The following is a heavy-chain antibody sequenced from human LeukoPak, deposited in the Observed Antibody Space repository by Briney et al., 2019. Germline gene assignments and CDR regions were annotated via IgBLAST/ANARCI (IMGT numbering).Heavy chain of an antibody. V-gene: IGHV4-39*01. CDR1: GGAISGRRDY. J-gene: IGHJ4*02. Sequence: PSETLSLICTVSGGAISGRRDYWGWIRQPPGEGLEWIASIYYSGSTHYNPSLKSRVTISVDTSRNQFSLELRTATAADSAMYYCARNVSRGEPGGAFDIWGQGTLVTVSS. D-gene: IGHD3-9*01. CDR3: ARNVSRGEPGGAFDI. CDR2: IYYSGST.